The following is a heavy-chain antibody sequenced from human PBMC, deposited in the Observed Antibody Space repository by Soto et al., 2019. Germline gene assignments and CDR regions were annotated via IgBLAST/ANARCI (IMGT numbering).Heavy chain of an antibody. CDR1: GGSRSSGDYY. CDR2: IYYSGSN. CDR3: ARAPEDYYYYGMDV. V-gene: IGHV4-30-4*01. Sequence: TLSVTCTVSGGSRSSGDYYWSWIRQPPGKGLEWIGYIYYSGSNYYNPSLKSRVTISVDTSKKQFSLKLTSVTAADTAVYYCARAPEDYYYYGMDVWGQGTAVTVSS. J-gene: IGHJ6*02.